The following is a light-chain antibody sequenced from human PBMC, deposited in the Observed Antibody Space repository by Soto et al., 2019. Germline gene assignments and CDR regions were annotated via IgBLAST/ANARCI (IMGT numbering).Light chain of an antibody. CDR2: AAS. J-gene: IGKJ1*01. CDR1: QGISSY. CDR3: QQYYSPPWT. Sequence: ASRMTQSPYSLSASTGDRVTLTCRSSQGISSYLAWYQQKPGKAPKLLIYAASTLQSGVPSRFSGSGSGTDFTLTISSLQAEDVAVYYCQQYYSPPWTFGQGIKVDIK. V-gene: IGKV1-8*01.